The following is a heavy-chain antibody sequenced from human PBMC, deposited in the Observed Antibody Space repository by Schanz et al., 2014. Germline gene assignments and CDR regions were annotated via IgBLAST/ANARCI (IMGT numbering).Heavy chain of an antibody. CDR3: ARVHIATYHYNSPGAFDI. V-gene: IGHV1-18*01. J-gene: IGHJ3*02. CDR2: INAHTGNT. Sequence: QLMQSGSEVRKPGASVKVSCKASGYIFGSHGMTWVRQAPGQGPEWMGWINAHTGNTQYAQKFQGRVNMTRDTVTTTVHLELTRLRTDDTAIYYCARVHIATYHYNSPGAFDIWGQGTMVTDSS. D-gene: IGHD3-10*01. CDR1: GYIFGSHG.